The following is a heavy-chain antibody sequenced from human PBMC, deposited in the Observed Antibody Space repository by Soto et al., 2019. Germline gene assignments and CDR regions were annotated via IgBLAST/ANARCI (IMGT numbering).Heavy chain of an antibody. Sequence: SETLCLTCTVLGGSISTDYCSWIRQSPGKGLEWIGFIYYGGSTNYNHSLKSRVTISVDTPKNQFSLKLSSVTAADTAVYYCAKNWTCGPLVHWGQGTLVTVS. J-gene: IGHJ4*02. D-gene: IGHD3-3*01. V-gene: IGHV4-59*08. CDR3: AKNWTCGPLVH. CDR2: IYYGGST. CDR1: GGSISTDY.